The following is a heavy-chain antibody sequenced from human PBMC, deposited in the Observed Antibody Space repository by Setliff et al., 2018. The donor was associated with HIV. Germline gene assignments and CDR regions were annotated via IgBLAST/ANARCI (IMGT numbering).Heavy chain of an antibody. J-gene: IGHJ3*02. Sequence: SETLSLTCAVSGGSINSGGYYWTWIRQHPGMGLEWIGYIHYSGSTYYNPSLKGRVTISVDTSKNQFSLKLSSVTAADTAVYYCARRGDSSSYLYAFEIWGQGTMVTVSS. V-gene: IGHV4-31*11. CDR2: IHYSGST. D-gene: IGHD3-22*01. CDR1: GGSINSGGYY. CDR3: ARRGDSSSYLYAFEI.